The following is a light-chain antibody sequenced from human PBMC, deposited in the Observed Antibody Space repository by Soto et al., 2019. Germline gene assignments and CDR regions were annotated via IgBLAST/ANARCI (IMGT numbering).Light chain of an antibody. CDR1: QSIRSW. V-gene: IGKV1-5*03. J-gene: IGKJ1*01. Sequence: DIQLTQSPSTLSASVGDRVTDTCRASQSIRSWLAWYQEKPGKAPKLLIYKASLLETGVPSRFSGSASGTEFTLTISSLQTDDFGTYYCQQYNSHPWTFGQGTKVDI. CDR2: KAS. CDR3: QQYNSHPWT.